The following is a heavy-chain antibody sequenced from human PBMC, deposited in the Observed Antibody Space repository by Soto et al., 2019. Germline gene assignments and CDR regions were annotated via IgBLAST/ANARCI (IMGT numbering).Heavy chain of an antibody. J-gene: IGHJ4*02. D-gene: IGHD3-10*01. CDR3: AKDRDYPRDYFHY. CDR2: VSGNGQGI. V-gene: IGHV3-23*01. Sequence: FSSYAMSWVRQAPGKGLEWVSAVSGNGQGIYYADSVRGRFTISRDNSKSTVFLDMDSLRAEDTAVYYCAKDRDYPRDYFHYWGQGTLVTVSS. CDR1: FSSYA.